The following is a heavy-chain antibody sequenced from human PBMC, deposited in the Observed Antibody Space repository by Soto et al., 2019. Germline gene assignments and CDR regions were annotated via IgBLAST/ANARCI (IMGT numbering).Heavy chain of an antibody. D-gene: IGHD4-17*01. J-gene: IGHJ2*01. Sequence: QVQLVESGGGVVQPGRSLRLSCAASGFTFSSYGMHWVRQGPGKGLEWGAVISYDGSNKYYADSVKGRFTISRDNSKNTLYLQMNSLRAEDTAVYYCAKDQAVTIYWYFDLWGRGTMVTVSS. CDR1: GFTFSSYG. V-gene: IGHV3-30*18. CDR2: ISYDGSNK. CDR3: AKDQAVTIYWYFDL.